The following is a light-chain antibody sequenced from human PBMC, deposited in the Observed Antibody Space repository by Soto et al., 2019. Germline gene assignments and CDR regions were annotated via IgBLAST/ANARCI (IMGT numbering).Light chain of an antibody. CDR2: DAS. CDR3: PHYDNLYT. J-gene: IGKJ2*01. V-gene: IGKV1-33*01. CDR1: QDISNY. Sequence: DIQMTQSPSSLSASVGDRVTITCQASQDISNYLNWYQQKPGKAPTLLIYDASNLETGVPSRFSGSGSGTDFTFTISSLQPEDIATYYCPHYDNLYTFGQGTKLEIK.